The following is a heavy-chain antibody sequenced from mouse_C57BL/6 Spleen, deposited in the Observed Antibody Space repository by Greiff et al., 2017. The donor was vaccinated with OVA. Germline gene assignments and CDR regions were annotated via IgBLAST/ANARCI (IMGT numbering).Heavy chain of an antibody. CDR2: IWSGGST. CDR3: ARVYVVNASWLAY. Sequence: QVQLKQSGPGLVQPSQSLSITCTVSGFSLTSYGVHWVRQSPGKGLEWLGVIWSGGSTDYNAAFISRLSISKDNTTSQVFFKMNSLQADDTAIYYCARVYVVNASWLAYWGKGTLVTVSA. D-gene: IGHD2-3*01. J-gene: IGHJ3*01. CDR1: GFSLTSYG. V-gene: IGHV2-2*01.